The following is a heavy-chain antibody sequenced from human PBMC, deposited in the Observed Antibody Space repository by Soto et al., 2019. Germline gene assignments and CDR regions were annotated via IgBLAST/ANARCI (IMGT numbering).Heavy chain of an antibody. CDR1: GFTFSSYA. CDR2: ISGSGDSK. Sequence: EVQLLESGGGLVQPGGSLRLSCAASGFTFSSYARSWVRQAPGKGLEWVSVISGSGDSKYYADSVKGRFTISRDNSKNTLYLQMTSLRVEDTAVYYCAKRAYGSDFDYWGQGTLVTVSS. V-gene: IGHV3-23*01. J-gene: IGHJ4*02. CDR3: AKRAYGSDFDY. D-gene: IGHD3-10*01.